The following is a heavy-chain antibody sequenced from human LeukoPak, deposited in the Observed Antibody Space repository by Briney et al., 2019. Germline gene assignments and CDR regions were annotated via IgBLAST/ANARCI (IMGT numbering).Heavy chain of an antibody. Sequence: GGSLRLSCTASGFTFGDYAMSWVRQAPGKGLEWVANIKQDGSEKYYVDSVKGRFTISRDNAKNSLYLQMNSLRAEDTAVYYCARLCGYEQCFDYWGQGTLVTVSS. CDR3: ARLCGYEQCFDY. CDR2: IKQDGSEK. V-gene: IGHV3-7*01. D-gene: IGHD5-12*01. CDR1: GFTFGDYA. J-gene: IGHJ4*02.